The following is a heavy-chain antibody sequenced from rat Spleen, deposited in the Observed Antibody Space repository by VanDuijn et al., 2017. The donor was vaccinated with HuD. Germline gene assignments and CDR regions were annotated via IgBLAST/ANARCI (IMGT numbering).Heavy chain of an antibody. V-gene: IGHV3-1*01. Sequence: VQLQESGPGLVKPSQSLSLTCSVTDYSITSHYWGWIRKFPGNKMEWIGHISYSGSTSYNPSLKSRISITRDTSKNQFFLQLNSVTTEDTATYYCARYSYNSGYGDYFDYWGQGVMVTVSS. D-gene: IGHD4-3*01. CDR2: ISYSGST. CDR1: DYSITSHY. CDR3: ARYSYNSGYGDYFDY. J-gene: IGHJ2*01.